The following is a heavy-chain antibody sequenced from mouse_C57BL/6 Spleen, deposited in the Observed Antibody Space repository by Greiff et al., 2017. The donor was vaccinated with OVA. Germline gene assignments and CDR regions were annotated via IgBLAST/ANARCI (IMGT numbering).Heavy chain of an antibody. CDR2: ISPGGGNT. CDR1: GYSFTSYY. V-gene: IGHV1-66*01. CDR3: SRGDDVYCDY. Sequence: QVQLQQSGPELVKPGASVKISCKASGYSFTSYYIHWVKQRPGQGLEWIGWISPGGGNTKYNEKFKGKATLTADTSSSTAYMQLSSLTSEDSAFDYCSRGDDVYCDYWGQGTTLTVSS. J-gene: IGHJ2*01. D-gene: IGHD2-12*01.